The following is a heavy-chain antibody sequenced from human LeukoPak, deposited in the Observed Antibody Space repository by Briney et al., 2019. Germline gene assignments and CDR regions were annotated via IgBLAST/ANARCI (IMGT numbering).Heavy chain of an antibody. CDR3: AKDSYSGSYYLFDY. J-gene: IGHJ4*02. Sequence: HPGGSLRLSCAASGFTFSKNAMSWVRQAPGKGLEWVSAISGSGGSTYYADSVKGRFTISRDNSKNTLYLQMNSLRAEDTAVYYCAKDSYSGSYYLFDYWGQGTLVTVSS. V-gene: IGHV3-23*01. CDR2: ISGSGGST. CDR1: GFTFSKNA. D-gene: IGHD1-26*01.